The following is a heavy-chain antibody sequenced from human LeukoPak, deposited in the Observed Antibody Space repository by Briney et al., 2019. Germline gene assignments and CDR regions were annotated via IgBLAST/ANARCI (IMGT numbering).Heavy chain of an antibody. D-gene: IGHD3-22*01. CDR1: GFTFSSYW. Sequence: GGSLRLSCAASGFTFSSYWMSWVRQAPGKGLEWVANIKQDGSEKYYADSVKGRFTISRDNAKNSLYLQMNSLRDEDTAVYYCARDGDSSGHYAAFDIWGQGTMVTVSS. CDR3: ARDGDSSGHYAAFDI. CDR2: IKQDGSEK. J-gene: IGHJ3*02. V-gene: IGHV3-7*01.